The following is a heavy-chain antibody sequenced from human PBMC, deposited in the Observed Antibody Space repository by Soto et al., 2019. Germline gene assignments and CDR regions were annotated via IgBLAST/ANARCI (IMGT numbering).Heavy chain of an antibody. Sequence: QVQLQQWGAGLLKPSETLSLTCAVYGGSFSGYYWSWIRQPPGKGLEWIGEINHSGSTNYNPSLKSRVTISVDTSKNQFSLKLSSVTAADTAVYYCARPTRQWLGLRYYYGMDVGGKGTTGTVSS. D-gene: IGHD6-19*01. CDR3: ARPTRQWLGLRYYYGMDV. V-gene: IGHV4-34*01. J-gene: IGHJ6*04. CDR2: INHSGST. CDR1: GGSFSGYY.